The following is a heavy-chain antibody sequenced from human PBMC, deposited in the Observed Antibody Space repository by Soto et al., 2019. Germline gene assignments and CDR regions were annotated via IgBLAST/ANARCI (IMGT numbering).Heavy chain of an antibody. CDR2: IYHSGST. J-gene: IGHJ6*02. D-gene: IGHD3-16*02. Sequence: QVQLQESGPGLVKPSGTLSLTCAVSGGSISSSNWWSWVRQPPGKGLEWIGEIYHSGSTNYNPSLTSHVTIPVDKFKIQVSLQLSSVTAADTAVYYCARAPHRRRFNDGMDVWGQGTTVTVSS. CDR1: GGSISSSNW. V-gene: IGHV4-4*02. CDR3: ARAPHRRRFNDGMDV.